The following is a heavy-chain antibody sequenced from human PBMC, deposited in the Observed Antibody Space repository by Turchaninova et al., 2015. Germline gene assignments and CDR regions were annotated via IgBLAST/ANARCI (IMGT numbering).Heavy chain of an antibody. CDR1: GFNFDDFA. J-gene: IGHJ4*02. D-gene: IGHD4-17*01. Sequence: EVQLLESGGGLVQPGRSLRLSCSASGFNFDDFAMTWVRQAPGKGLEGVSGITWNSGNIGYADSVRGRFTISRDNAKNSLYLQMNSLRAEDTALYYCAKDKYGDLYYLDYWGQGTLVTVSS. CDR3: AKDKYGDLYYLDY. V-gene: IGHV3-9*01. CDR2: ITWNSGNI.